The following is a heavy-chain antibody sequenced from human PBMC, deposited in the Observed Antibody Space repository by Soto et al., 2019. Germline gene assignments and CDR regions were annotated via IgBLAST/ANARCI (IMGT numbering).Heavy chain of an antibody. V-gene: IGHV1-18*04. Sequence: ASVKVSCKASGYAFNRYGLTWVRQAPGQGLEWMGWISAYNGNTNSAQHLQGRVTMTTDTSTSTAYMELRNLNSDDTAVYYCASSYCSTSTCYSYWFDPWGQGTLVTGSS. CDR3: ASSYCSTSTCYSYWFDP. CDR2: ISAYNGNT. D-gene: IGHD2-2*02. J-gene: IGHJ5*02. CDR1: GYAFNRYG.